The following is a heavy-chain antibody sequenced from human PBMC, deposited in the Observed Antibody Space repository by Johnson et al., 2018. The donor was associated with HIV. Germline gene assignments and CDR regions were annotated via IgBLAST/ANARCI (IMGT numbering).Heavy chain of an antibody. CDR1: GFTFSDYY. Sequence: QVQLVESGGILVKPGGSLRLSCAASGFTFSDYYMTWIRQAPGKGLEWVSYISFSGTTIYYADSVKGRFTISRDNSKNTLYLQMNSLRAEDTAVYYCAREQGSGSYSIHAFDIWGQGTMVTVSS. CDR2: ISFSGTTI. D-gene: IGHD1-26*01. V-gene: IGHV3-11*04. CDR3: AREQGSGSYSIHAFDI. J-gene: IGHJ3*02.